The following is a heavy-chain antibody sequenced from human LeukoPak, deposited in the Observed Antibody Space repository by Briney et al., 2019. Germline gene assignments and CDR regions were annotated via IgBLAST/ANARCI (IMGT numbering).Heavy chain of an antibody. D-gene: IGHD3-3*01. CDR2: IKQDGSEK. J-gene: IGHJ4*02. CDR1: KLTFSRYW. V-gene: IGHV3-7*05. CDR3: ARVFWSATSYYFEY. Sequence: GGSLNLSCQVSKLTFSRYWISWVRQAPGKGLTWVATIKQDGSEKYYVDSVEGRFTISRDNSKNSLYLQMESLRAEDTAVYYCARVFWSATSYYFEYWGQGALVTVSS.